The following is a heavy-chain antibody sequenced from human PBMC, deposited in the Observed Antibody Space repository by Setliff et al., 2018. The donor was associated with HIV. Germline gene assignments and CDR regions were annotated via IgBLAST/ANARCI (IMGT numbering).Heavy chain of an antibody. CDR2: IITIFGTT. J-gene: IGHJ6*03. Sequence: SVKVSCKASGGTFSSYAISWVRQAPGQGLEWMGRIITIFGTTNYAQKFQGRVTITADKSTSTAYMELGSLRSEDTAVYYCARDPGEGGGGFLEWTIGYYYYMDVWGKGTTVTVSS. CDR3: ARDPGEGGGGFLEWTIGYYYYMDV. CDR1: GGTFSSYA. V-gene: IGHV1-69*06. D-gene: IGHD3-3*01.